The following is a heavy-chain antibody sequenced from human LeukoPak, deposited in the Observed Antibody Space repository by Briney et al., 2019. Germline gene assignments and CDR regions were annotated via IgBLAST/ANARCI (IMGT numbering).Heavy chain of an antibody. V-gene: IGHV3-21*01. J-gene: IGHJ4*02. CDR2: ISSSSSYI. D-gene: IGHD2-2*01. CDR1: GFTFSSYS. CDR3: AREGIVVVPAARRYLDY. Sequence: PGGSLRLSCAASGFTFSSYSMNWVRQAPGKGLEWVSSISSSSSYIYYADSVKGRFTISRDNAKNSLYLQMNSLRAEDTAVYYCAREGIVVVPAARRYLDYWGQGTLVTVSS.